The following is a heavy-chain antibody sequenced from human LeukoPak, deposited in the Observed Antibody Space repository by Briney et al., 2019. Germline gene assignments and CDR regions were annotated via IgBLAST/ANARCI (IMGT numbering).Heavy chain of an antibody. CDR1: GEPFSGYY. J-gene: IGHJ4*02. CDR3: ARLVPERFFQLNPEGYYDY. V-gene: IGHV4-34*01. Sequence: SETLSLTCAVSGEPFSGYYWGWIRQPPGKWLELIGEINRHGNTDYNPSLKSRVSMSIDTSKDQFSLKLISVTAADTAVYYCARLVPERFFQLNPEGYYDYWGQGTLVTVSS. CDR2: INRHGNT. D-gene: IGHD3-3*01.